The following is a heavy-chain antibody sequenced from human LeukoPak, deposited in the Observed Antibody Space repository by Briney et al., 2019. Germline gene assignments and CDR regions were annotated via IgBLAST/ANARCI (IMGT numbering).Heavy chain of an antibody. CDR3: ANDYFSGSSHRTPLSY. V-gene: IGHV3-7*03. CDR1: RFTFSSFW. CDR2: IKEDGSEK. Sequence: PGGSLRLSCAASRFTFSSFWMTWVRQAPGKGLEWVANIKEDGSEKYYVDSVKGRFSISRDNAKNSLYLQMNSLRAEDTAVYYCANDYFSGSSHRTPLSYWGQGTLVTVSS. J-gene: IGHJ4*02. D-gene: IGHD1-26*01.